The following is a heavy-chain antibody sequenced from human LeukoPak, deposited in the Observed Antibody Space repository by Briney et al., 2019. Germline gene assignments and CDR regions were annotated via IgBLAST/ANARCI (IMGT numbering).Heavy chain of an antibody. CDR3: AKGSGYEAQYHYYYMDV. V-gene: IGHV3-30*02. D-gene: IGHD5-12*01. CDR2: IRYDGSNK. J-gene: IGHJ6*03. Sequence: GGSLRLSCAASGFTFSSYGMHWVRQAPGKGLEWEAFIRYDGSNKYYADSVKGRFTISRDNSKNTLYLHVNSLRPEDTAVYYCAKGSGYEAQYHYYYMDVWGKGTTVTVSS. CDR1: GFTFSSYG.